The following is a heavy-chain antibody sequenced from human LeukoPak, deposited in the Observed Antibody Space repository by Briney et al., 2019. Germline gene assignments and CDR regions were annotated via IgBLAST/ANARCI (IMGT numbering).Heavy chain of an antibody. D-gene: IGHD1-26*01. CDR2: IYTSGST. V-gene: IGHV4-4*07. CDR3: ARGVFSGSYPRGAFDI. J-gene: IGHJ3*02. CDR1: GGSISSYY. Sequence: PSETLSLTCTVSGGSISSYYWSWIRQPAGKGLEWIGRIYTSGSTNYTPSLKSRVTISVDTSKNQFSLKLSSVTAADTAVYYCARGVFSGSYPRGAFDIWGQGTMVTVSS.